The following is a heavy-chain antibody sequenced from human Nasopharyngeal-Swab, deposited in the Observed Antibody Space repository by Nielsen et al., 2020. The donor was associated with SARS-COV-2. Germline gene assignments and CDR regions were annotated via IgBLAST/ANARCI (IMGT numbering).Heavy chain of an antibody. V-gene: IGHV5-10-1*01. CDR3: ARRGPSGWYFY. Sequence: KVSCKGSGYSFTSYWISWVRQMPGKGLEWMGRIDPSDAYTNYSPSFQGHVTISADKSTSTAYLQWSSLKASDTAMYYCARRGPSGWYFYWGQGTLVTVSS. CDR2: IDPSDAYT. D-gene: IGHD6-19*01. CDR1: GYSFTSYW. J-gene: IGHJ4*02.